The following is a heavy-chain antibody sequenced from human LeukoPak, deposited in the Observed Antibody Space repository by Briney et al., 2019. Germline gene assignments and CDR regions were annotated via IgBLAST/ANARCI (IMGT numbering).Heavy chain of an antibody. CDR3: ASASSHRTAAGGDY. J-gene: IGHJ4*02. CDR2: INGDGGSR. CDR1: GFTFTTSW. D-gene: IGHD6-13*01. Sequence: PGGSLRLSCAASGFTFTTSWMHWVGQAPGKGLLWFSRINGDGGSRNYADSVKGRFTISRDNAKNTLYLQMSSLRVEDTAVYYCASASSHRTAAGGDYWGQGTLVTVST. V-gene: IGHV3-74*01.